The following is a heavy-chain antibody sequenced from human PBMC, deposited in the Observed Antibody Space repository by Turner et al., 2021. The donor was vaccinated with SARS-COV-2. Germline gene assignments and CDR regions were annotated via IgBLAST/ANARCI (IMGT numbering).Heavy chain of an antibody. CDR1: GFTFSSFA. CDR3: ARDLSHWNYAFDY. J-gene: IGHJ4*02. V-gene: IGHV3-30-3*01. Sequence: QVQLVESGGGVVQPGRSLRLSWSAAGFTFSSFAMHWVRQAPWKGRMMEAVISYDGSNKYYADSVKGRFTLTRDNSKNTLYLQMNSLRAEDTAVYYCARDLSHWNYAFDYWGQGTLVTVSS. D-gene: IGHD1-7*01. CDR2: ISYDGSNK.